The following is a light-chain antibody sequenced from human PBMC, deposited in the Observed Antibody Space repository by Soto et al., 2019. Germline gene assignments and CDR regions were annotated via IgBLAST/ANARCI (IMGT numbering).Light chain of an antibody. CDR1: KLGDKY. J-gene: IGLJ2*01. CDR2: QDS. Sequence: SYELTQPPSVSVSPGQTASITCSGDKLGDKYACWYQQKPGQSPVLVIYQDSKRPSGIPERFSGPKSGNTATLTISGTQAMDEADYYCQAWDSSTPVVFGGGTKLTVL. V-gene: IGLV3-1*01. CDR3: QAWDSSTPVV.